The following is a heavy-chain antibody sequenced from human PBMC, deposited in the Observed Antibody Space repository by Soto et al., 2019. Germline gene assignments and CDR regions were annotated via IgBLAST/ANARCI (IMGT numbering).Heavy chain of an antibody. CDR1: GYTFTSYA. D-gene: IGHD6-19*01. V-gene: IGHV1-3*01. Sequence: ASVKVFCKASGYTFTSYAMHWVRQAPGQRHEWMGWINAGNGNTKYSQKFQGRVTITRDTSASTAYMELSSLRSEDTAVYYCARVVGPIAVAAYGSFDYWGQGTLVTVSS. J-gene: IGHJ4*02. CDR2: INAGNGNT. CDR3: ARVVGPIAVAAYGSFDY.